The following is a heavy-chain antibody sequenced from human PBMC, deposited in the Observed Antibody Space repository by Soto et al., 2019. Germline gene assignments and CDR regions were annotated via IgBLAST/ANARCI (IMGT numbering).Heavy chain of an antibody. Sequence: PGGSLRLSCAASGFTFSIDAMSWVRHAPGKGLEWVSAISGSGGSKYYEDSVKGRFTISRDNSKNTLYLQMNSLSDEDTAVYYCAKDQFGVVIVDYFAYWGQGTLVTVSS. CDR3: AKDQFGVVIVDYFAY. V-gene: IGHV3-23*01. D-gene: IGHD3-3*01. J-gene: IGHJ4*02. CDR2: ISGSGGSK. CDR1: GFTFSIDA.